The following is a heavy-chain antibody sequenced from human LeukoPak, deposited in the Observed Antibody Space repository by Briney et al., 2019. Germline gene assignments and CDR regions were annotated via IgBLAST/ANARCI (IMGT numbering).Heavy chain of an antibody. CDR1: GGSISSYY. V-gene: IGHV4-59*12. J-gene: IGHJ3*02. CDR2: IYYSGST. D-gene: IGHD1-26*01. Sequence: SETLSLTCTVSGGSISSYYWSWIRQPPGKGLEWIGYIYYSGSTNYNPSLKSRVTISVDTSKNQFSLKLSSVTAADTAVYYCARGIIVGAPDAFDIWGQGTMVTVSS. CDR3: ARGIIVGAPDAFDI.